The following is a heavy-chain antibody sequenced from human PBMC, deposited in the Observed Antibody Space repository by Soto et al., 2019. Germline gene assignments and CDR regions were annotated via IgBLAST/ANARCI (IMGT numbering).Heavy chain of an antibody. V-gene: IGHV4-59*08. CDR1: GGSISSYY. CDR3: EIVVVVPAAMFRYYYYYMDV. J-gene: IGHJ6*03. CDR2: IYYSGST. D-gene: IGHD2-2*01. Sequence: SETLSLTCTVSGGSISSYYWSWIRQPPGKGLEWIGYIYYSGSTNYNPSLKSRDTISVDTSKNQITLKLSSVTAADKAVYYSEIVVVVPAAMFRYYYYYMDVWGKGTTVTVSS.